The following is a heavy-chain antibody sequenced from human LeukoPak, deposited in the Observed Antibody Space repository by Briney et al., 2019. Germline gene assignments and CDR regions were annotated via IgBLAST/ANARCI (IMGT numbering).Heavy chain of an antibody. CDR1: GFTFSSYA. Sequence: GGSLRLSCAASGFTFSSYAMHWVRQAPGKGLEWVAVISYDGSNKYYADSVKGRFTISRDNSKNTLYLQMNSLRAEGTAVYYGVLGYCSSTSCSSTPIDYWGQGTLVTVSS. J-gene: IGHJ4*02. D-gene: IGHD2-2*01. V-gene: IGHV3-30-3*01. CDR3: VLGYCSSTSCSSTPIDY. CDR2: ISYDGSNK.